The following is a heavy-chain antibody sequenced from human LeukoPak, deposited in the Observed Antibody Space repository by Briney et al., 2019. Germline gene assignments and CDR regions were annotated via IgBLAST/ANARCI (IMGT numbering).Heavy chain of an antibody. CDR1: GFAFSSYW. D-gene: IGHD5-18*01. Sequence: GGSLRLSCAASGFAFSSYWMSWVRQAPGKGLEWVANIKYDEIEKYHVDSGKGRFTISRDNAKNSLYLQMNSLRAEDTAVYYCARDTGALVTHFDYWGQGTLVTVSS. V-gene: IGHV3-7*03. CDR3: ARDTGALVTHFDY. CDR2: IKYDEIEK. J-gene: IGHJ4*02.